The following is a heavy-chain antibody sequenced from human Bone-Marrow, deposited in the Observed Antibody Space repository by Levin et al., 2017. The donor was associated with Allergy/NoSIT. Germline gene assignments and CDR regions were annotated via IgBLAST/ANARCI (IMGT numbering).Heavy chain of an antibody. Sequence: GESLKISCAVSGFTVTSKYMSWVRQAPGKGLEWVSLIYSGGSTYYADSVKGRFTISRDNSKNTLYLQMDSLRADDTAMYYCARDDSITGDYYYGMDVWGQGTTVTVSS. V-gene: IGHV3-53*01. CDR1: GFTVTSKY. J-gene: IGHJ6*02. CDR3: ARDDSITGDYYYGMDV. CDR2: IYSGGST. D-gene: IGHD1-20*01.